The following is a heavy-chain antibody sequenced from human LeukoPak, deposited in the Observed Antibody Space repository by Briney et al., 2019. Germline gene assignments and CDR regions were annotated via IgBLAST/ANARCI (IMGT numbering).Heavy chain of an antibody. J-gene: IGHJ6*02. CDR3: AKVPYSDYGSGRPPFMDV. CDR2: ISDSGSST. Sequence: GGSLRLSRAASGFTFYNYAMSWVRQAPGTGLEWVSTISDSGSSTYYADSVRGRFTISRDNSKNTLYLQMDSLRAEDTAIYYCAKVPYSDYGSGRPPFMDVWGQGTTVAVSS. CDR1: GFTFYNYA. D-gene: IGHD3-10*01. V-gene: IGHV3-23*01.